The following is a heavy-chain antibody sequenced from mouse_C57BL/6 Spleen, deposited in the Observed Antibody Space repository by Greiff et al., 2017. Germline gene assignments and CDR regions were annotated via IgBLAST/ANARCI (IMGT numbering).Heavy chain of an antibody. J-gene: IGHJ4*01. V-gene: IGHV1-69*01. CDR1: GYTFTSYW. Sequence: QVQLQQPGAELVMPGASVKLSCKASGYTFTSYWMHWVKQRPGQGLEWIGEIDPSDSYTNYNQKFKGKATLTADKSSSTAYMQLSSLTSEDSAVYFCARHYSNLDAMDYWGQGTSVTVSS. CDR2: IDPSDSYT. D-gene: IGHD2-5*01. CDR3: ARHYSNLDAMDY.